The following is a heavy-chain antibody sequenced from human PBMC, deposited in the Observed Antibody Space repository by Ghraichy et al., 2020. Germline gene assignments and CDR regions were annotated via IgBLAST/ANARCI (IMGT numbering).Heavy chain of an antibody. J-gene: IGHJ6*02. Sequence: GESLNISCAASGFTFSSYSMNWVRQAPGKGLEWVSYISSSSSTIYYADSVKGRFTISRDNAKNSLYLQMNSLRAEDTAVYYCARDKLWSGSPYYYYGMDVWGQATTVTVSS. CDR1: GFTFSSYS. CDR3: ARDKLWSGSPYYYYGMDV. CDR2: ISSSSSTI. V-gene: IGHV3-48*01. D-gene: IGHD3-3*01.